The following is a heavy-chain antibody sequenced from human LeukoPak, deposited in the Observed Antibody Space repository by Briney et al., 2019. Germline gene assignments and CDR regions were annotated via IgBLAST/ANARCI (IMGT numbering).Heavy chain of an antibody. CDR2: IYHSGST. D-gene: IGHD3-10*01. Sequence: SQTLSLTCAVSGGSISSGGYSWSWIRQPPGKGLEWIGYIYHSGSTYYNPFLKSRVTISVDRSKNQFSLKLSSVTAADTAVYYCARSQNYYGSGDYWSQGTLVTVSS. V-gene: IGHV4-30-2*01. CDR1: GGSISSGGYS. J-gene: IGHJ4*02. CDR3: ARSQNYYGSGDY.